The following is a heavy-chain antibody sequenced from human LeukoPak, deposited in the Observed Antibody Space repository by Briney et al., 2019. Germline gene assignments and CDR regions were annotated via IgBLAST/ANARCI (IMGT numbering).Heavy chain of an antibody. CDR2: IYYSGST. Sequence: SETLSLTCTVSGGSISSSTYYWGWIRQPPGKGLEWIGYIYYSGSTNYNPSLKSRDTISVDTSKNQFSLKLSSVTAADTAVYYCARGLGTVTFFDYWGQGTLVTVSS. V-gene: IGHV4-61*05. D-gene: IGHD4-17*01. CDR3: ARGLGTVTFFDY. CDR1: GGSISSSTYY. J-gene: IGHJ4*02.